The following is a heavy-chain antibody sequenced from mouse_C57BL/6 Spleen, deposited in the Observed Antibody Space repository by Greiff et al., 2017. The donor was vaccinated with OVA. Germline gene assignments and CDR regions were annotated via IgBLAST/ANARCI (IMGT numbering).Heavy chain of an antibody. J-gene: IGHJ3*01. D-gene: IGHD1-1*01. CDR3: TRPLYYYGSSLAWFAY. CDR1: GYTFTDYE. Sequence: QVQLKQSGAELVRPGASVTLSCKASGYTFTDYEMHWVKQTPVHGLEWIGAIDPETGGTAYNQKFKGKAILTADKSSSTAYMELRSLTSEDSAVYYCTRPLYYYGSSLAWFAYWGQGTLVTVSA. V-gene: IGHV1-15*01. CDR2: IDPETGGT.